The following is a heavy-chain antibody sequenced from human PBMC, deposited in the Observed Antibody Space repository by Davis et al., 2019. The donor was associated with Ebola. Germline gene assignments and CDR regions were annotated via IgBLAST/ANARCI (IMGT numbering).Heavy chain of an antibody. CDR3: VKFSENGGDDVYGMDV. CDR2: ISWNSGSI. J-gene: IGHJ6*02. CDR1: GFTLDDYA. V-gene: IGHV3-9*01. D-gene: IGHD4-23*01. Sequence: PGGSLRLSCEASGFTLDDYAMHWVRQATGKGLEWVSVISWNSGSIGYADSVKGRFTISRDNAKNSLYLQMNSLRAEDTALYYCVKFSENGGDDVYGMDVWGQGTTVTVSS.